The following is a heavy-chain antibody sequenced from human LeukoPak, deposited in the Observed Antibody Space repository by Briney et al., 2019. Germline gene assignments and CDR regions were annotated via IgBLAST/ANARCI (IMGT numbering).Heavy chain of an antibody. V-gene: IGHV7-4-1*02. CDR1: GYTFTSYA. D-gene: IGHD2-15*01. J-gene: IGHJ3*02. Sequence: PVASVKVSCKASGYTFTSYAMNWVRQAPGQGLEWMGWINTNTGNPTYAQGFTGRFVFSLDTSVSTAYLQISSLKAEDTAVYYCARVRYCSGGSCYLNDAFDIWGQGTMVTVSS. CDR2: INTNTGNP. CDR3: ARVRYCSGGSCYLNDAFDI.